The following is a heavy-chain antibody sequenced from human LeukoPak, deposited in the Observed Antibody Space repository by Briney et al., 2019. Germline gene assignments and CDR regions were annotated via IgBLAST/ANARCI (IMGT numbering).Heavy chain of an antibody. D-gene: IGHD2-15*01. V-gene: IGHV1-2*02. CDR1: GYTFTGYY. CDR3: ARDHRDIVVVVAATPGDY. Sequence: EASVKVSCKASGYTFTGYYMHWVRQAPGQGLEWMGWINPNSGGTNYAQKFQGRVTMTRDTSISTAYMELGRLRSDDTAVYYCARDHRDIVVVVAATPGDYWGQGTLVTVSS. CDR2: INPNSGGT. J-gene: IGHJ4*02.